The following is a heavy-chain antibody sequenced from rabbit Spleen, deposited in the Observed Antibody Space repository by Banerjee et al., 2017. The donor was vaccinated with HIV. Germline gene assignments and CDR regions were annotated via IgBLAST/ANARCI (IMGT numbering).Heavy chain of an antibody. D-gene: IGHD1-1*01. V-gene: IGHV1S45*01. CDR2: INTATGKA. Sequence: QEQLEESGGGLVKPEGSLTLTCKASGFSFSDRDVMCWVRQAPGKGLEWIACINTATGKAVYASWAKGRFTISKTSSTTVTLQMTSLTAADTATYFCARDSAYSSSIGYDLWGQGTLVTVS. CDR3: ARDSAYSSSIGYDL. J-gene: IGHJ3*01. CDR1: GFSFSDRDV.